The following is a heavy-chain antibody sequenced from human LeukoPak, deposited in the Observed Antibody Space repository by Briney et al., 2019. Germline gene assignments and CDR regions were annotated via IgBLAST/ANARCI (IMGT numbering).Heavy chain of an antibody. D-gene: IGHD1-26*01. V-gene: IGHV1-69*04. Sequence: GASVKVSCKASGATFSSYAINWVRQAPGQGLEWMGRIIPMPGTVNYAQKFQGRVTIIADKFTSTAYMEVSSLRSEDTAVYYCARDQKVGATPYFGMDVWGQGTTVTVSS. CDR3: ARDQKVGATPYFGMDV. CDR1: GATFSSYA. CDR2: IIPMPGTV. J-gene: IGHJ6*02.